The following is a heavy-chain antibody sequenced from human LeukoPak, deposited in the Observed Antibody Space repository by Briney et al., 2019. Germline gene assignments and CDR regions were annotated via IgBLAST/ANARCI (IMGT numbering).Heavy chain of an antibody. V-gene: IGHV4-30-2*01. CDR1: GGSLSSGGYS. Sequence: SQTLSLTCAVSGGSLSSGGYSWSWIRQPPGKGLEWMGYIYHSGSTYYNLSLKSRVTISVDRSKYLFSLKLSSVAAADTAVYYCARGPIAAAGTNWFDPWGQGTLVIVSS. CDR3: ARGPIAAAGTNWFDP. J-gene: IGHJ5*02. D-gene: IGHD6-13*01. CDR2: IYHSGST.